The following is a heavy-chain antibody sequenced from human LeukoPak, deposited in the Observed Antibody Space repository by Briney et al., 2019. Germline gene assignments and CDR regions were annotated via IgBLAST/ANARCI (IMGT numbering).Heavy chain of an antibody. Sequence: SETLSLTCTVSVGSISSYYWYWIRQPAGKGLEWIGRIYTSGSTNYNSSLKSRVTMSVDTSKNQFSLKLSSVTAADTAVYYCARDPYYGSGSIDAFDIWGQGTMVTVSS. CDR3: ARDPYYGSGSIDAFDI. CDR1: VGSISSYY. J-gene: IGHJ3*02. V-gene: IGHV4-4*07. CDR2: IYTSGST. D-gene: IGHD3-10*01.